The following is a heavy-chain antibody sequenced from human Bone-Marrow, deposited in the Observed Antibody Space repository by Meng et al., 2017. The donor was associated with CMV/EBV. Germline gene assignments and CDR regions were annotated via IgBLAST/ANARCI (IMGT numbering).Heavy chain of an antibody. CDR1: GYFFTNYW. D-gene: IGHD6-6*01. J-gene: IGHJ5*02. CDR3: ARRGGSSLPWFDP. V-gene: IGHV5-51*01. Sequence: CKVSGYFFTNYWIGWVRQMPGKGLEWMGIIYPRASIIRYNPSFQGHVTISAAKSIRTASLQWSSLKASDTAIYYCARRGGSSLPWFDPWGQGTLVTVSS. CDR2: IYPRASII.